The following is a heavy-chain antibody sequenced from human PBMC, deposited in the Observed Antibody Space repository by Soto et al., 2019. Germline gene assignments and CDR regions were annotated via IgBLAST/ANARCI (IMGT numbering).Heavy chain of an antibody. V-gene: IGHV4-61*01. CDR2: VYYSGTT. CDR1: GGSVSSATYY. Sequence: SETLSLTCTVSGGSVSSATYYWTWIRQPPGKGLEWIGYVYYSGTTKSNPSLKSRVIISLDTSKNQFSLKLSSVTAADTAVYYCARWHYYDSSGYRSFDYWGQGTPVTVS. J-gene: IGHJ4*02. D-gene: IGHD3-22*01. CDR3: ARWHYYDSSGYRSFDY.